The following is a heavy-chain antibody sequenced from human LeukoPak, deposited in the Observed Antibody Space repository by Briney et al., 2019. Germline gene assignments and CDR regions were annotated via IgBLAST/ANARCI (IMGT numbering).Heavy chain of an antibody. CDR2: ISSNGGST. J-gene: IGHJ4*01. Sequence: GGSLRLSCAASGFTFSNYAMNWVRQAPGKGLEYVSVISSNGGSTYFANSVKGRFTISRENSKNTLYLQMGGVRAEDMAVYYCARGGVVIERATSIDYCGQRTVVVVSS. D-gene: IGHD1-26*01. V-gene: IGHV3-64*01. CDR1: GFTFSNYA. CDR3: ARGGVVIERATSIDY.